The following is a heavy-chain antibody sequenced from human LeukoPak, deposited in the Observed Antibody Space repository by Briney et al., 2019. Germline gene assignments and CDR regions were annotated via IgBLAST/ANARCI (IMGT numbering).Heavy chain of an antibody. J-gene: IGHJ4*02. Sequence: GGSLRLSCAASGFMFSYYDMDWVRQAPGKGLEWVGNISYDGSKRYYADSMEGRFTISRDNSKNTLYLQKNSLTAEDTAVYYCANLLDVLTGNDYWGQGTLVTVSP. D-gene: IGHD3-9*01. CDR2: ISYDGSKR. CDR1: GFMFSYYD. CDR3: ANLLDVLTGNDY. V-gene: IGHV3-30*02.